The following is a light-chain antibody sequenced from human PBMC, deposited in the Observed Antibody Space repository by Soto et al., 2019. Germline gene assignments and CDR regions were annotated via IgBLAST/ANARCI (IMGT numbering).Light chain of an antibody. Sequence: DIVLTQSPGTLSLSPGERATLACRASQSVSSSYLAWYQQKSGQAPRLLIYAASSRATGIPDRFSGSGSGTDFTLPISRLEHEDFAVYYCQQYGTSPQVFGPGNKVDLK. V-gene: IGKV3-20*01. J-gene: IGKJ3*01. CDR1: QSVSSSY. CDR3: QQYGTSPQV. CDR2: AAS.